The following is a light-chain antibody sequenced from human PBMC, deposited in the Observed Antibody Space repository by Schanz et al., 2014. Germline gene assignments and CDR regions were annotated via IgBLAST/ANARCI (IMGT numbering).Light chain of an antibody. CDR3: SSYTSSNVV. CDR2: DVS. Sequence: QSALTQPASVSGSPGQSITISCTGTSSDVGGYNYVSWYQQHPGKAPKLMIYDVSNRPSGVSNRFSGSKSGNTASLTISGLQAEDESDYYCSSYTSSNVVFGEGTKLTVL. CDR1: SSDVGGYNY. V-gene: IGLV2-14*01. J-gene: IGLJ2*01.